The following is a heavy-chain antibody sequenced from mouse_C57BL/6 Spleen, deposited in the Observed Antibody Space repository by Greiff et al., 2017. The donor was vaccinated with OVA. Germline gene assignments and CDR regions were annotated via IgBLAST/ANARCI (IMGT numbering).Heavy chain of an antibody. Sequence: QVHLQQSGAELVKPGASVKLSCTASGYTFTDYTIHWVKQRPGQGLEWIGWLYPGRGGTKYNQKFKDKATLTADKSSSTAYMQLSSLTSEDSAVYYCARSGSRSPFEYWGQGTLVTVSA. CDR3: ARSGSRSPFEY. J-gene: IGHJ3*01. V-gene: IGHV1-62-2*01. CDR2: LYPGRGGT. CDR1: GYTFTDYT.